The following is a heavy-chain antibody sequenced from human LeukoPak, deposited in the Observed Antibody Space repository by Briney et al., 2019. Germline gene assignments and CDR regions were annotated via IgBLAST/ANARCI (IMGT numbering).Heavy chain of an antibody. V-gene: IGHV1-18*01. Sequence: ASVKVSCKASGYTFTYYGISWVRQAPGQGLEWMGLISPYNGNTNYAQNLQGRVTMTTDTSTSTAYMELRSLRSDDTAVYYCARELSSSWCDYWGQGTLVTVSS. J-gene: IGHJ4*02. CDR3: ARELSSSWCDY. CDR2: ISPYNGNT. D-gene: IGHD6-13*01. CDR1: GYTFTYYG.